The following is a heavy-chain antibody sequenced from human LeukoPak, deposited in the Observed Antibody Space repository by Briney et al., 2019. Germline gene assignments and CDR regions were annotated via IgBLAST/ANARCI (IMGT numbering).Heavy chain of an antibody. J-gene: IGHJ4*02. Sequence: SETLSLTCTVSGYSISSGYYWGWIRQPPGKGLEWIGSIYHSGSTYYNPSLKSRVTISVDTSKNQFSLRLSSVTAADTAVYYCARASHDYGDYSHFDYWGQGTLVTVSS. CDR1: GYSISSGYY. D-gene: IGHD4-17*01. V-gene: IGHV4-38-2*02. CDR3: ARASHDYGDYSHFDY. CDR2: IYHSGST.